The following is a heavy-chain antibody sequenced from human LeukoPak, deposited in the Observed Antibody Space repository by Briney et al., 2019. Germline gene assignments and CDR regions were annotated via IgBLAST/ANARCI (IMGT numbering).Heavy chain of an antibody. CDR2: ISYDGSNK. CDR1: GFTFSSYA. CDR3: ARGGYDFWSGYAFDI. D-gene: IGHD3-3*01. Sequence: TGGSLRLSCAASGFTFSSYAMHWVRQAPGKGLEWVAVISYDGSNKYYADSVKGRFTISRDNSKNTLYLQMNSLRAEDTAVYYCARGGYDFWSGYAFDIWGQGTMVTVSS. V-gene: IGHV3-30-3*01. J-gene: IGHJ3*02.